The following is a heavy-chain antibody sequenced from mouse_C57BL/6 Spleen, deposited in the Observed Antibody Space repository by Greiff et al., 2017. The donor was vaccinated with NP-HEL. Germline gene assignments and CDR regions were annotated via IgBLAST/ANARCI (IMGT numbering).Heavy chain of an antibody. CDR2: INPGSGGT. V-gene: IGHV1-54*01. CDR1: GYAFTNYL. Sequence: QVQLQQSGAELVRPGTSVKVSCKASGYAFTNYLIEWVKQRPGQGLEWIGVINPGSGGTNYNEKFKGKATLTADKSSSTAYMQLSSLTSDDSAFYFCARSGTVDYWGQGTTLTVSS. D-gene: IGHD4-1*01. CDR3: ARSGTVDY. J-gene: IGHJ2*01.